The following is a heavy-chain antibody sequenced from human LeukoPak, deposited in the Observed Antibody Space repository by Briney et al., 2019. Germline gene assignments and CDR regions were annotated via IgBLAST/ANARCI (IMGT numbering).Heavy chain of an antibody. CDR3: ARHVTGYDPFDY. CDR2: IYYSGST. D-gene: IGHD5-12*01. CDR1: GGSVSSGSYY. J-gene: IGHJ4*02. Sequence: SSETLSLTCTVSGGSVSSGSYYWSWIRQPPGKGLEWIGYIYYSGSTNYNPSLKSRVTISVDTSKNQFSLKLSSVTAADTAVYYCARHVTGYDPFDYWGQGTLVTVSS. V-gene: IGHV4-61*01.